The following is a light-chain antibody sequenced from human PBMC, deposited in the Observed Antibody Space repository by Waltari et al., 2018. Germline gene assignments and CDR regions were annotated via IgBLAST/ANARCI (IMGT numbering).Light chain of an antibody. CDR1: QGISVY. V-gene: IGKV1-9*01. Sequence: DIQLTQSPPFLSASVGDRITMTCLARQGISVYLAVYQQKPGKAPKLLIYGASTLQSGVSSRFSGSGSGTEFTLTLSSLQPEDSATYYCQQLRLYPLTFGGGTKVEIK. CDR3: QQLRLYPLT. CDR2: GAS. J-gene: IGKJ4*01.